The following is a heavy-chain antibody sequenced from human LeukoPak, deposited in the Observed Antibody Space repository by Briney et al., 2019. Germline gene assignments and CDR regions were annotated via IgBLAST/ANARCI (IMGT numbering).Heavy chain of an antibody. CDR1: GFTSSDYY. D-gene: IGHD4-17*01. Sequence: GGTLRLSCAASGFTSSDYYMSWIRQAPGKGLEGGSYISSSGSTIYYADSVKGRFTISRNNAKNSLYLQMNSLRAEDTAVYYCARDSWSGDPFDYWGQGTLVTVSS. V-gene: IGHV3-11*01. CDR3: ARDSWSGDPFDY. CDR2: ISSSGSTI. J-gene: IGHJ4*02.